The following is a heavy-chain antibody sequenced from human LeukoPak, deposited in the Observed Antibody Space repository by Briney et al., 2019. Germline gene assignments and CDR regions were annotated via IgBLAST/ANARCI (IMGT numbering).Heavy chain of an antibody. J-gene: IGHJ4*02. CDR3: APITYTTGDY. D-gene: IGHD1-1*01. V-gene: IGHV4-34*01. CDR1: GGSFSGYY. CDR2: INHSGST. Sequence: SETLSLTCAVYGGSFSGYYWSWIRQPPGKGLEWIGEINHSGSTNYNPSLKSRVTISVDTSKNQFSLKLSSVTAADTAVYYCAPITYTTGDYWGQGTLVTVSS.